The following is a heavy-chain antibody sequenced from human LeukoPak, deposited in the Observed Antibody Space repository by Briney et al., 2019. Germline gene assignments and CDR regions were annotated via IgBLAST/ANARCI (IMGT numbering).Heavy chain of an antibody. CDR2: IKEDGSEK. CDR1: GFTFSVFL. Sequence: GGSLRLSCVDSGFTFSVFLMGWVRQAPGKWLEWVATIKEDGSEKYYVDSVKGRFTISRGNAKNSLYLQMNSLRGEDTAVYYCARVSGHSGSPWGQGTLVTVAS. CDR3: ARVSGHSGSP. D-gene: IGHD5-12*01. J-gene: IGHJ5*02. V-gene: IGHV3-7*05.